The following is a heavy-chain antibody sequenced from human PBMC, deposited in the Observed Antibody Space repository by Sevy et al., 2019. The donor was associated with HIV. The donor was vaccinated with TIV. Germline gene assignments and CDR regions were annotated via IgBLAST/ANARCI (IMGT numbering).Heavy chain of an antibody. Sequence: SETLSLTCTVSGGSISSSSYYWGWIRQPPGKGLYWIGSIHYSGSTNYNPSLKSRVTISVDTSKNQFFLRLSSVTAADTAVYYCARYIAAVGNNWFDPWGQGTLVTVSS. V-gene: IGHV4-39*01. J-gene: IGHJ5*02. CDR3: ARYIAAVGNNWFDP. D-gene: IGHD6-13*01. CDR2: IHYSGST. CDR1: GGSISSSSYY.